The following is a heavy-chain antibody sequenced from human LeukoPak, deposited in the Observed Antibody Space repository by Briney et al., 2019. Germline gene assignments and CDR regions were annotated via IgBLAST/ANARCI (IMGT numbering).Heavy chain of an antibody. V-gene: IGHV1-69*04. Sequence: ASVKGSCKPSAGTFRGYTISLVRQAPGQGLQWMGRIIAIIGIASYAETIQDRVTITPDESTSTAYIELSRLRSEETDVYHCARDRDYFDYWGQGTLVTVSS. CDR2: IIAIIGIA. CDR1: AGTFRGYT. J-gene: IGHJ4*02. CDR3: ARDRDYFDY.